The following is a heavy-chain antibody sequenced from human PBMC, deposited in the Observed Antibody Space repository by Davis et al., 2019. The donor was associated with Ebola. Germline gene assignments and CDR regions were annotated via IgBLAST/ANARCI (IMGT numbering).Heavy chain of an antibody. D-gene: IGHD3-9*01. J-gene: IGHJ5*02. CDR1: GFTFSSYA. CDR2: ISYDGSNK. CDR3: ARATIPNT. Sequence: GGSLRPSCAASGFTFSSYAMHWVRQAPGKGLEWVAVISYDGSNKYYADSVKGRFTISRDNSKNTLYLQMNSLRAEDTAVYYCARATIPNTWGQGTLVTVSS. V-gene: IGHV3-30*04.